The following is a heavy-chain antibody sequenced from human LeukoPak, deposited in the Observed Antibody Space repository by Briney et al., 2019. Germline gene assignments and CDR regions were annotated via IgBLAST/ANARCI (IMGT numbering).Heavy chain of an antibody. V-gene: IGHV4-4*07. CDR1: GGSISSYY. Sequence: SETLSLTCTVSGGSISSYYWSWIRQPAGKGLEWIGRIYTSGSTNYNPSLKSRVTMSVDTSKNQFSLKLSSVTAADTAVYYCVRGIAVAGTADYWGQGTLVTVSS. CDR2: IYTSGST. D-gene: IGHD6-19*01. J-gene: IGHJ4*02. CDR3: VRGIAVAGTADY.